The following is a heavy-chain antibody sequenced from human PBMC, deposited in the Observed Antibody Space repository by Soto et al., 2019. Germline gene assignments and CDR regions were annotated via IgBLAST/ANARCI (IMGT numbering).Heavy chain of an antibody. CDR1: VFSINTYW. CDR2: INPEGNAK. D-gene: IGHD2-15*01. J-gene: IGHJ4*02. CDR3: AAWDISNI. V-gene: IGHV3-7*01. Sequence: RWSLRLSCSGFVFSINTYWMNWIRQTPGKGLEWVANINPEGNAKTYVDPVKGRFIVSRDNTRNSLDLQMNSLRVEDSAVYFCAAWDISNIWGQGILVTVSS.